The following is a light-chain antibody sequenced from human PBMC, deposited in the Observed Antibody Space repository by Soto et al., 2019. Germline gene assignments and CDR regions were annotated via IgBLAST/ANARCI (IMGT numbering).Light chain of an antibody. CDR1: QSISSSY. CDR3: QQFGNSPFT. J-gene: IGKJ3*01. V-gene: IGKV3-20*01. CDR2: GAS. Sequence: IVLTQSPGTLSLSPGERATLSCRASQSISSSYLAWYQQKPGQAPRLLIYGASSRATGIPDRFSGSGSGTDFTLTISRLEPDDFSVYYCQQFGNSPFTFGPGTKVDIK.